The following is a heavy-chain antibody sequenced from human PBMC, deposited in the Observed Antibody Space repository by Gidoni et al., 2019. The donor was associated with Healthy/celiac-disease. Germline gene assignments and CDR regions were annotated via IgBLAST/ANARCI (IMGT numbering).Heavy chain of an antibody. CDR1: GITFSSYA. Sequence: EVHLVESGGGLVQPGGAVRLSCAATGITFSSYAMSWVRQAPGKGLEWVSTISDDGSITYNASSVNGRFTIARDTSNNTLYLQMTSLSAEDSAVYYCAKDFSLFDYWGQGTLVTVSS. V-gene: IGHV3-23*04. J-gene: IGHJ4*02. D-gene: IGHD3-3*02. CDR2: ISDDGSIT. CDR3: AKDFSLFDY.